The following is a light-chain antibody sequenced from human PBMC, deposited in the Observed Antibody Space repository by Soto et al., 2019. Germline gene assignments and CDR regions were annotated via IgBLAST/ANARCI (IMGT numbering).Light chain of an antibody. V-gene: IGLV2-14*01. J-gene: IGLJ1*01. CDR2: EVS. Sequence: QSALTQPASVSGSPGQSITISCTGTSSDVGTYNFVSWYQHHPGKAPKLMIYEVSNRPSGISSRFSGSKSGNTASLTVSGLQAEDEADYFCCSYMGRTTYVFGTGTKLTVL. CDR1: SSDVGTYNF. CDR3: CSYMGRTTYV.